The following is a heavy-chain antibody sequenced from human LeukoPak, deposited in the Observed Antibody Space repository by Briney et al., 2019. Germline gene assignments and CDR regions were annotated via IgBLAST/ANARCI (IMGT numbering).Heavy chain of an antibody. CDR1: GGTFSSYA. CDR3: ARDLPGGSSHYHGMDV. D-gene: IGHD3-16*01. Sequence: SVKVSCKASGGTFSSYAISWVRQAPGQGLVWMGRIIPIVGIANYAQKFQGRVTITVDKATSTAYMEVSSLRSEDTAVYYCARDLPGGSSHYHGMDVWGQGTTVTVSS. CDR2: IIPIVGIA. J-gene: IGHJ6*02. V-gene: IGHV1-69*04.